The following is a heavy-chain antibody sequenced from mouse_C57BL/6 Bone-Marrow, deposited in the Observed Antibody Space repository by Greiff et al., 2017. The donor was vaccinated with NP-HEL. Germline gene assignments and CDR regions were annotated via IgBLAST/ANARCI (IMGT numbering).Heavy chain of an antibody. V-gene: IGHV1-82*01. Sequence: QVQLQQSGPELVKPGASVKISCKASGYAFSSSWMNWVKQRPGKGLEWIGRIYPGDGDTNYNGKFKGKATLTADKSSSTAYMQLSSLTSEDSAVYFCARWILRPVNYFDYWGQGTTLTVSS. CDR3: ARWILRPVNYFDY. CDR2: IYPGDGDT. CDR1: GYAFSSSW. D-gene: IGHD1-2*01. J-gene: IGHJ2*01.